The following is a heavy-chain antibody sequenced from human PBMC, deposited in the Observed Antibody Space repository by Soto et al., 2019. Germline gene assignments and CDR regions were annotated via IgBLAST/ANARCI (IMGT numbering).Heavy chain of an antibody. V-gene: IGHV3-74*01. Sequence: PGGSLRLSCAASGFTFSSYWMHWVRQAPGKGLVWVSRINSDGSSTSYADSVKGRFTISRDNAKNTLYLQMNSLRAEDTAVYYCARAGEGEVYSSSSVFYYYGMDVWGQGTTVTVS. CDR1: GFTFSSYW. J-gene: IGHJ6*02. CDR2: INSDGSST. CDR3: ARAGEGEVYSSSSVFYYYGMDV. D-gene: IGHD6-6*01.